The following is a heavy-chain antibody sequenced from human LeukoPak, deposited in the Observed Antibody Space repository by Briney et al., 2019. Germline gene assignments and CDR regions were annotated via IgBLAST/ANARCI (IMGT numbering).Heavy chain of an antibody. CDR2: ISSSSSYI. CDR3: AKDRWSTRYFDL. CDR1: GFTFSSYS. V-gene: IGHV3-21*01. J-gene: IGHJ2*01. D-gene: IGHD2-15*01. Sequence: PGGSLRLSCAASGFTFSSYSMNWVRQAPGKGLEWVSSISSSSSYIYYADSVKGRFTISRDNAKNSLYLQMNSLRAEDTAVYYCAKDRWSTRYFDLWGRGTLVTVSS.